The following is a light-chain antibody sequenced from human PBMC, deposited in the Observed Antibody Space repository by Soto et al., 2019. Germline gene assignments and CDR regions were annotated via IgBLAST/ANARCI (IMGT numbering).Light chain of an antibody. CDR3: QQRSNWPST. Sequence: EIVLTQSPATLSLSPGERAALSCRASESVSSYLAWYQQKPGQAPRLLIYDASKRATGIPARFSGSGSGTDFTLTISSLEPEDFAVYFCQQRSNWPSTFGRGTKVEI. V-gene: IGKV3-11*01. J-gene: IGKJ4*01. CDR1: ESVSSY. CDR2: DAS.